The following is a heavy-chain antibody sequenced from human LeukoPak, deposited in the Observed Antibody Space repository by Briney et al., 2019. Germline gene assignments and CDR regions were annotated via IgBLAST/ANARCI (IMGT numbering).Heavy chain of an antibody. CDR3: ARERGYTYGTSLYYFDY. CDR1: GSTVSSNY. V-gene: IGHV3-53*01. CDR2: IHSDGST. D-gene: IGHD5-18*01. J-gene: IGHJ4*02. Sequence: PGGSLRLSCAASGSTVSSNYMSWVRQAPGKGLEWVSVIHSDGSTFYADSVKGRFTISRDNSKNTLYLQMNSLRAEDTAVYYCARERGYTYGTSLYYFDYWGQGTLVTVSS.